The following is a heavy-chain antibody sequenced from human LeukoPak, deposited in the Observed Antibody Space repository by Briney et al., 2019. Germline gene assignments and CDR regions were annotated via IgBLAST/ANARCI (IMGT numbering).Heavy chain of an antibody. J-gene: IGHJ4*02. CDR3: AATTVVTKGLYYFDY. CDR1: GGSFSGYY. CDR2: IYTSGST. V-gene: IGHV4-59*10. D-gene: IGHD4-23*01. Sequence: SETLSLTCAVYGGSFSGYYWSWIRQPAGKGLEWIGRIYTSGSTNYNPSLKSRVTMSVDTSKNQFSLKLSSVTAADTAVYYCAATTVVTKGLYYFDYWGQGTLVTVSS.